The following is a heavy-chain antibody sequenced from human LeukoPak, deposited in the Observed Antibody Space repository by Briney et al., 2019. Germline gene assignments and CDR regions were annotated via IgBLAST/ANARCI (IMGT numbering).Heavy chain of an antibody. D-gene: IGHD6-13*01. CDR1: GGSISSSSYY. Sequence: SETLSLTCTVSGGSISSSSYYWGWIRQPPGKGLEWIGSIYYSGSTYYNPSLKSRVTISVDTSKNQFSLKLSSVTAADTAVYYCARHWGYSGSNYGFDPWGQGTLVTVSS. J-gene: IGHJ5*02. V-gene: IGHV4-39*01. CDR3: ARHWGYSGSNYGFDP. CDR2: IYYSGST.